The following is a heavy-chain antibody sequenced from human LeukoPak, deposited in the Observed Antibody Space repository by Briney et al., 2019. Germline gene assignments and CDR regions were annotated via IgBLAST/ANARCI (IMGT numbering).Heavy chain of an antibody. D-gene: IGHD1-1*01. CDR3: ATAGHFYYYDY. CDR1: GGSFSGYY. Sequence: SETLSLTCAVYGGSFSGYYWSWIRQPPGKGLEWIGEINHSGSTNYNPSLKSRVIISVDTSKNQFSLKLNSVTAADTAVYYCATAGHFYYYDYWGQGTLVTVSS. CDR2: INHSGST. V-gene: IGHV4-34*01. J-gene: IGHJ4*02.